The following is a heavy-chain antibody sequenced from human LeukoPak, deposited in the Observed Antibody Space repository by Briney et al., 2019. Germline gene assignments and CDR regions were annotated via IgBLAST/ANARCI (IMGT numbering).Heavy chain of an antibody. D-gene: IGHD5-18*01. CDR2: IYYSGST. CDR1: GGSISSGGYY. V-gene: IGHV4-31*03. J-gene: IGHJ4*02. Sequence: PSETLSLTCTVSGGSISSGGYYWSWIRQHPGKGLEWIGYIYYSGSTYYNPSLKSRVTISVDTSKSQFSLKLTSVTAADTAVYYCARVSPVDTAMAYYFDYWGQGTLVTVSS. CDR3: ARVSPVDTAMAYYFDY.